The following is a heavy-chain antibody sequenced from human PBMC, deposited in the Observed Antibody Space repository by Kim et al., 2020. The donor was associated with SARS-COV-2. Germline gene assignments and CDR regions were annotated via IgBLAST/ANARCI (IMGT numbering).Heavy chain of an antibody. CDR2: LYWDADT. CDR3: ARLYGDYIYYFDF. J-gene: IGHJ4*02. V-gene: IGHV2-5*02. Sequence: SGPTLVNPTQTLRLTCTFSGFSLSSSGVGVGWIRQTPGKALEWLALLYWDADTRYSPSLENSVTITKDTSQNQVILTLTNMDPVDSGTYYCARLYGDYIYYFDFWGQGTLITVS. D-gene: IGHD4-17*01. CDR1: GFSLSSSGVG.